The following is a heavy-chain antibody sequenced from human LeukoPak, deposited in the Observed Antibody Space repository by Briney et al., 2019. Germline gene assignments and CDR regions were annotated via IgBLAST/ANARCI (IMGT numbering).Heavy chain of an antibody. V-gene: IGHV4-59*08. D-gene: IGHD2-21*01. CDR1: GGSISSYY. Sequence: SETLSLTCTVSGGSISSYYWSWIRQPPGKGLEWIGYIYYSGSTNYNPSLKSRVTISVDTSKNQFSLRLSSVTAADTAVYYCARHLRQRASMLFGMDVWGQGTTVTVSS. J-gene: IGHJ6*02. CDR2: IYYSGST. CDR3: ARHLRQRASMLFGMDV.